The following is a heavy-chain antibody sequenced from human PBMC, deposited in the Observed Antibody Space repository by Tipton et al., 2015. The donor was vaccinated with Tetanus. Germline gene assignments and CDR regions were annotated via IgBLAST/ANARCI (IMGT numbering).Heavy chain of an antibody. CDR1: GGSISGSSCY. D-gene: IGHD3-10*01. J-gene: IGHJ4*02. CDR2: IYYSGST. Sequence: TLSLTCSVSGGSISGSSCYWSWIRQPPGKALEWIGSIYYSGSTFYHPSLQSRVTISVDTSKNQFSLRLSSVTAADTAVYFCARHPPPYYYGSGSYLDYWGQGTPVTVSS. CDR3: ARHPPPYYYGSGSYLDY. V-gene: IGHV4-39*01.